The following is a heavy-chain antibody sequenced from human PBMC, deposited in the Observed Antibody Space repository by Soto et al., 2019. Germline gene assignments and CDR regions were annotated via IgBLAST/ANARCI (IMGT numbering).Heavy chain of an antibody. CDR1: GFTFSSYW. CDR3: ARGTSGYYYGTHAMGDY. J-gene: IGHJ4*02. Sequence: EVQVVESGGGLVQPGGSLRLSCAASGFTFSSYWMSWVRQPPGKGLEWVANIKQDGSEKYYVDSVKGRFTVSRDNAKNSLYLQMNSLRAKDTAVYYCARGTSGYYYGTHAMGDYWGQGTLVTVSS. D-gene: IGHD3-22*01. V-gene: IGHV3-7*03. CDR2: IKQDGSEK.